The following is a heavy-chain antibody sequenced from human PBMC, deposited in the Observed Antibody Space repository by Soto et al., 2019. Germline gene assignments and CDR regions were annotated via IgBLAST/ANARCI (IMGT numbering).Heavy chain of an antibody. Sequence: PGGSLRLSCAASGFTFSSYGMHWVRQAPGKGLEWVAVISYDGSSKYYADSVKGRFTISRDNSKNTLYLQMNSLRAEDTAVYYCAKDVVVGATTGLGDYYYYYGIDVWGQGNTVTVSS. CDR2: ISYDGSSK. CDR3: AKDVVVGATTGLGDYYYYYGIDV. CDR1: GFTFSSYG. J-gene: IGHJ6*02. V-gene: IGHV3-30*18. D-gene: IGHD1-26*01.